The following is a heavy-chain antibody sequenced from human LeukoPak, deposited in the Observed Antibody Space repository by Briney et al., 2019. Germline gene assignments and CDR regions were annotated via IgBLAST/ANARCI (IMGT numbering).Heavy chain of an antibody. J-gene: IGHJ4*02. Sequence: PGESLKISFKGFGXSFTSYWIAWVRQMPGKGMEWMGIIYPGDSDTRYSPSFQGQVTISADKSINTAYLQWSSLKASDTATYYCARRYDNTGYYVYWGQGTLVTVSS. V-gene: IGHV5-51*01. CDR1: GXSFTSYW. CDR3: ARRYDNTGYYVY. CDR2: IYPGDSDT. D-gene: IGHD3-22*01.